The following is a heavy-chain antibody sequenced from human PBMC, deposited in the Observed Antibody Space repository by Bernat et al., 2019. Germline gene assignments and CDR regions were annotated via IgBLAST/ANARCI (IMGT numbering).Heavy chain of an antibody. D-gene: IGHD4-23*01. Sequence: EVQLVESGGGLVQPGGSLRLSCAASGFNVSSNYMSWVRQAPGKGLEWVSVIYGGANTYYADSVKGRSTISRHTSKNTLYLQMNSLRAEDTAMYYCARGGGANSRPGWYFDLWGRGTLVAVSS. CDR3: ARGGGANSRPGWYFDL. J-gene: IGHJ2*01. V-gene: IGHV3-53*04. CDR2: IYGGANT. CDR1: GFNVSSNY.